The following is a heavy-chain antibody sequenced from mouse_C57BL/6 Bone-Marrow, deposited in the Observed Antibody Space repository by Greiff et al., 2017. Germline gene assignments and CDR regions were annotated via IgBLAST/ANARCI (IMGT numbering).Heavy chain of an antibody. CDR1: GYTFTSYW. D-gene: IGHD1-1*02. V-gene: IGHV1-72*01. CDR3: AREGVIMASYYFDY. Sequence: QVQLKQPGAELVKPGASVKLSCKASGYTFTSYWMHWVKQRPGRGLEWIGRIDPNSGGTKYNEKFKSKATLTVDKPSSTAYMQLSSLTSEDSAVYYCAREGVIMASYYFDYWGQGTTLTVSS. J-gene: IGHJ2*01. CDR2: IDPNSGGT.